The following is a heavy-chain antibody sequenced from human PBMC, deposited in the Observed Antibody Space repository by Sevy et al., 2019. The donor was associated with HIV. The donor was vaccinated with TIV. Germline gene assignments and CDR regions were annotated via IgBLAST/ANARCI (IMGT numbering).Heavy chain of an antibody. CDR3: AKEFPPYDSSGYPFYWYFDL. Sequence: QLGGSLRLSCVASGFTFDDYAMHWVRQAPGKGLEWVSGLSWNSGSIAYADSVRGRFTISRDNAKNSLYLQMNSLRAEDTAFYYCAKEFPPYDSSGYPFYWYFDLWGRGTLVTVSS. D-gene: IGHD3-22*01. CDR2: LSWNSGSI. CDR1: GFTFDDYA. J-gene: IGHJ2*01. V-gene: IGHV3-9*01.